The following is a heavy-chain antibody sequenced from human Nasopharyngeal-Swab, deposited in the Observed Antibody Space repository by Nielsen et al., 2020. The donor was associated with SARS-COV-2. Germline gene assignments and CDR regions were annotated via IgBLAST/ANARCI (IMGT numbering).Heavy chain of an antibody. D-gene: IGHD6-25*01. J-gene: IGHJ6*02. CDR3: ARGGVYYYGMDV. Sequence: SETLSLACVISGGSVSNNGATWKWIRQSPSRGLEWLGRTYYRSKWKSDYAVSVTSRLTINPDTSKNQFSLQLSSVTPEDTAIYYCARGGVYYYGMDVWGQGTTVTVSS. CDR1: GGSVSNNGAT. V-gene: IGHV6-1*01. CDR2: TYYRSKWKS.